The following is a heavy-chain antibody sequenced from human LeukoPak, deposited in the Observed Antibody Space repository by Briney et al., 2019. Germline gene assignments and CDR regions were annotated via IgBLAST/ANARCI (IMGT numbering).Heavy chain of an antibody. D-gene: IGHD2-15*01. Sequence: GGSLRLFCAASVFTFRSYSVNWVRQAPGKGLEWVSSISGSSSDIIYADSVKGRFTSSREHAKDSLFMPMNSLKGEDSDVYSCARSGVVVAALERGVANWFVPWGPGALVSVSS. CDR1: VFTFRSYS. J-gene: IGHJ5*02. CDR3: ARSGVVVAALERGVANWFVP. CDR2: ISGSSSDI. V-gene: IGHV3-21*01.